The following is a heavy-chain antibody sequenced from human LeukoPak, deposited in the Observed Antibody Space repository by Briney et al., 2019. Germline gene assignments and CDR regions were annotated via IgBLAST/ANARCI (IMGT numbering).Heavy chain of an antibody. J-gene: IGHJ4*02. CDR1: GGTFSSYA. Sequence: ASVKVSCKASGGTFSSYAISWVRQAPGQGLEWMGRIIPILGIANYAQKFQGRVTITADKSTSTAYKELSSLRSEDTAVYYCARDNRGLERLNYFDYWGQGTLVTVSS. CDR3: ARDNRGLERLNYFDY. CDR2: IIPILGIA. V-gene: IGHV1-69*04. D-gene: IGHD1-1*01.